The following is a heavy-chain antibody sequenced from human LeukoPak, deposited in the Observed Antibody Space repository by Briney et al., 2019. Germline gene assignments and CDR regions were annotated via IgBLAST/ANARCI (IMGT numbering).Heavy chain of an antibody. Sequence: EGSLRLSCAASGFTFSSYSMNWVRQAPGKGLEWVSYISSGSSTVYYADSVKGRLTISRDNAKNSLCLQMNSLRDEDTAVHYCARENIVVVTAIRDAFDIWGQGTM. V-gene: IGHV3-48*02. CDR1: GFTFSSYS. CDR3: ARENIVVVTAIRDAFDI. D-gene: IGHD2-21*02. CDR2: ISSGSSTV. J-gene: IGHJ3*02.